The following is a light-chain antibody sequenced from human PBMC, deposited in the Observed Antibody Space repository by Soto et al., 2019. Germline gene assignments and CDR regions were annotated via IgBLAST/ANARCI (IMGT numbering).Light chain of an antibody. CDR1: RKFGANS. CDR2: RTS. Sequence: ENVLTQSPATRPSSQGGGVTPSARASRKFGANSLAWYQQKPGQAPRLLISRTSTRATGIPDRFSGSGSGTDFTLTISRLEPEDFAVYYCQQYERSPQTFGQGTKVEIK. CDR3: QQYERSPQT. J-gene: IGKJ1*01. V-gene: IGKV3-20*01.